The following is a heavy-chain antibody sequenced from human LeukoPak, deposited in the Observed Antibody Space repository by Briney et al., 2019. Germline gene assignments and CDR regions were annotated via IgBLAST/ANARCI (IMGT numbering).Heavy chain of an antibody. V-gene: IGHV1-18*01. J-gene: IGHJ6*02. Sequence: AASVKVSCKASGYTFTSYGISWVRQAPGQGLEWMGWISAYNGNTNYAQKLQGRVTMTTDTSTSTAYMELRSLRSDDTAVYYCARDPVVATIHYYYYYYGMDVWGQGTTVTVSS. D-gene: IGHD5-12*01. CDR1: GYTFTSYG. CDR3: ARDPVVATIHYYYYYYGMDV. CDR2: ISAYNGNT.